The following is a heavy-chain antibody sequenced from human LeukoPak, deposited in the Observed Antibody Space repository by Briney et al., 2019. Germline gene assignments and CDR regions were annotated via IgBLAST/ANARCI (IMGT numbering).Heavy chain of an antibody. D-gene: IGHD6-13*01. Sequence: ASVKVSCKAPGYTFTNYGINWVRQAPGQGLEWMGWISGYNGNTKYAHKLQGRITMTTDTSTSTAYMELRSLRSDDTAVYYCAKDTTPGIAAAGYWGQGTLVTVSS. CDR3: AKDTTPGIAAAGY. J-gene: IGHJ4*02. CDR1: GYTFTNYG. CDR2: ISGYNGNT. V-gene: IGHV1-18*01.